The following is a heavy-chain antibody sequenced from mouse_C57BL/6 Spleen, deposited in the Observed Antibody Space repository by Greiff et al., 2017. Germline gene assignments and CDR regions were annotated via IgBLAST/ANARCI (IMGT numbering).Heavy chain of an antibody. D-gene: IGHD1-1*01. Sequence: QVQLQQPGAELVKPGASVKLSCKASGYTFTSYWMQWVKQRPGQGLEWIGEIDPSDSYTNYNQKFKGKATLTVDTSSSTAYMQLSSLTSEDSAVYYGARGTTVVATRAMDYWGQGTSVTVSS. CDR2: IDPSDSYT. CDR1: GYTFTSYW. J-gene: IGHJ4*01. CDR3: ARGTTVVATRAMDY. V-gene: IGHV1-50*01.